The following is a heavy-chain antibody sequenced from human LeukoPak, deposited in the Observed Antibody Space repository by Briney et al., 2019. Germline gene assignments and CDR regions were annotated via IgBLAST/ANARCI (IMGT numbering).Heavy chain of an antibody. J-gene: IGHJ6*04. D-gene: IGHD3-10*01. V-gene: IGHV1-46*01. CDR1: GYTFTSYY. Sequence: ASVKVSCKASGYTFTSYYMHWVRQAPGQGLEWMGIINPSGGSTSYAQKFQGRVTMTRDTSTSTVYMELSSLRSDDTAVYYCARALYYYGSGSYFYYGMDVWGKGTTVTVSS. CDR3: ARALYYYGSGSYFYYGMDV. CDR2: INPSGGST.